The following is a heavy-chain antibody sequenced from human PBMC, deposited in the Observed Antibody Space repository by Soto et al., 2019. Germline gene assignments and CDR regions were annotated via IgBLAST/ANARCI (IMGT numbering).Heavy chain of an antibody. CDR2: IIPIFGTA. J-gene: IGHJ6*02. Sequence: GASVKVSCKASGGTFSSYAISWVRQAPGQGLEWMGGIIPIFGTANYAQKFQGRVTITADESTSTAYMELSSLRSEDTAVDYCARYWPGYSLGGYYGMDVWGQGTTVTVSS. D-gene: IGHD2-15*01. CDR3: ARYWPGYSLGGYYGMDV. V-gene: IGHV1-69*13. CDR1: GGTFSSYA.